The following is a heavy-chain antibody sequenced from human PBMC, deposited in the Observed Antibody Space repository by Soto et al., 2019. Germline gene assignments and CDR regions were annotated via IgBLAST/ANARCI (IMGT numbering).Heavy chain of an antibody. Sequence: SETLSLTCAVYGGSFSGYYWSWIRQPPGKGLEWIGEINHSGSTNYNPSLKSRVTISVDTSKNQFSLKLSSVTAADTAVSYCASSPSLWFGALSTSAPVAYFDYWGQGTLVTVSS. D-gene: IGHD3-10*01. CDR1: GGSFSGYY. J-gene: IGHJ4*02. V-gene: IGHV4-34*01. CDR3: ASSPSLWFGALSTSAPVAYFDY. CDR2: INHSGST.